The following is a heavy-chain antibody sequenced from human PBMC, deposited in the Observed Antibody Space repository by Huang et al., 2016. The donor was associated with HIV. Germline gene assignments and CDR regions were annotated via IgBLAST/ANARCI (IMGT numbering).Heavy chain of an antibody. CDR3: ARFRGPQVTLNWLDP. D-gene: IGHD3-10*01. V-gene: IGHV1-18*01. J-gene: IGHJ5*02. Sequence: VQLVQSGPEMKKPGASVNVSCKASGYTFFTYSISWVRQAPGQGLEWMGWVSTYNGHTNYAQKFQGRLTLTTDVSTSSAHMELKNLRSDDTAVYYCARFRGPQVTLNWLDPWGQGTLVTVSS. CDR1: GYTFFTYS. CDR2: VSTYNGHT.